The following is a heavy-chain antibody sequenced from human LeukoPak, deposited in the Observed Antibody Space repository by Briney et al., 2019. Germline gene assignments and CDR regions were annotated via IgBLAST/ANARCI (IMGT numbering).Heavy chain of an antibody. V-gene: IGHV4-34*01. CDR1: GGSFSGYY. Sequence: SETLSLTCAVYGGSFSGYYWSWIRQPPGKGLEWIGSTYYSGSTYYNPSLKSRVTISVDTSKNQFSLKLSSVTAADTAVYYCARHMVVSGIAAVTYFDYWGQGTLVTVSS. CDR3: ARHMVVSGIAAVTYFDY. CDR2: TYYSGST. D-gene: IGHD6-13*01. J-gene: IGHJ4*02.